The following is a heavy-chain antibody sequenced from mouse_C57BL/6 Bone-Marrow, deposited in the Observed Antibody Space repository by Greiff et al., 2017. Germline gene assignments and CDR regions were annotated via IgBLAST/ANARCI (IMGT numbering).Heavy chain of an antibody. CDR1: GYTFTTYP. CDR3: ARRGTTVVADWYFDV. CDR2: FHPYNDDT. Sequence: ESGAELVKPGASVKMSCKASGYTFTTYPIEWMKQNHGKSLEWIGNFHPYNDDTKYNEKFKGKATLTVEKSSSTVYLELSRLTSDDSAVYYCARRGTTVVADWYFDVWGTGTTVTVSS. V-gene: IGHV1-47*01. D-gene: IGHD1-1*01. J-gene: IGHJ1*03.